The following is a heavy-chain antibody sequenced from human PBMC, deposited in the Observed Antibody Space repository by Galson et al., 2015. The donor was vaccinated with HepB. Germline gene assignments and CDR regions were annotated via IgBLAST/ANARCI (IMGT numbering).Heavy chain of an antibody. CDR3: AREPRDYYYGMDV. V-gene: IGHV1-2*02. CDR1: GYTFTGDY. CDR2: INPNSGGT. J-gene: IGHJ6*02. Sequence: SVKVSCKASGYTFTGDYMHWVRQAPGQGLEWMGWINPNSGGTNYAQEFQGRVTMTRDTSISTAYMELSRLRSDDTAVYYCAREPRDYYYGMDVWGQGTTVIVSS. D-gene: IGHD3-10*01.